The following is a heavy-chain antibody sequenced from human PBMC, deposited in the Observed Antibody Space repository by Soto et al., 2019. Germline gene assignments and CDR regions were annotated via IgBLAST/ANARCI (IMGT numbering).Heavy chain of an antibody. J-gene: IGHJ4*02. CDR3: AGDSSGYHGNPFDY. CDR2: IFLSEIT. D-gene: IGHD3-22*01. V-gene: IGHV4-61*01. CDR1: GDSVSSNNYY. Sequence: QVQLQESGPGLVKPSETLSLTCTVSGDSVSSNNYYWSWIRQPPGKGLEWMGYIFLSEITNYRPSLKSRVTISLDGSKNQFSLKLYSVTAADTAVYYCAGDSSGYHGNPFDYWGQGTLVTVSS.